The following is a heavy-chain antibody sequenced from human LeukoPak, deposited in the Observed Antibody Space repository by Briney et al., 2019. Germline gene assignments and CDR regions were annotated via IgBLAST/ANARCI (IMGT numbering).Heavy chain of an antibody. CDR2: INHSGST. CDR1: GGSFSGYY. V-gene: IGHV4-34*01. D-gene: IGHD5-18*01. Sequence: PSETLSFTCAVYGGSFSGYYWSWIRQPPGKGLEWIGEINHSGSTNYNPSLKSRVIISVDTSKNQFSLKLSSVTAADTAVYYCARGRGLVYSYGRFDYWGQGTLVTVSS. CDR3: ARGRGLVYSYGRFDY. J-gene: IGHJ4*02.